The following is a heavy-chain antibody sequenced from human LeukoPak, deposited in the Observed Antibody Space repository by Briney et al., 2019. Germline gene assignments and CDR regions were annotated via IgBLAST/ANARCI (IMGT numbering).Heavy chain of an antibody. CDR2: ITDSGNEI. J-gene: IGHJ3*02. V-gene: IGHV3-11*01. CDR3: ARLSHYAFDM. Sequence: PGESLRLSCAPSGFIFSDYYMSWVRQAPGKGPEWVSYITDSGNEIYYADSVKGRFTISRDNAKNSLFLQMNSLRAEDTAVYYCARLSHYAFDMWGQGAVVTVS. CDR1: GFIFSDYY.